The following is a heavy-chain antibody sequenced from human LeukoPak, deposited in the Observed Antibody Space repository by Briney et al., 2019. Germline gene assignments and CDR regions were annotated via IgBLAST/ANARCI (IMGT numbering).Heavy chain of an antibody. Sequence: SVKVSCKASGYTFTGYYMHWVRQAPGQGLEWMGRIIPILGIANYAQKFQGRVTITADKSTSTAYMELSSLKASDTAMYYCARLGLVVNDYWGQGTLVTVSS. CDR3: ARLGLVVNDY. CDR1: GYTFTGYY. CDR2: IIPILGIA. D-gene: IGHD2-15*01. J-gene: IGHJ4*02. V-gene: IGHV1-69*02.